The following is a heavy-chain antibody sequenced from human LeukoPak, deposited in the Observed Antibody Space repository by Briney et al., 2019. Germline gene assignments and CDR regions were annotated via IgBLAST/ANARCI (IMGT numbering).Heavy chain of an antibody. V-gene: IGHV4-59*08. CDR3: ARRLCSSLTCNIGPSGNWLDP. Sequence: SETLSLTCTVSGGSMSNYWWTWIRQPPGKGLEWIGYIYYVGSTYYNPALNSRVTISIDTSKNQFSLKLNSVTAADTAVYYCARRLCSSLTCNIGPSGNWLDPWGQGTLVTVSS. CDR2: IYYVGST. J-gene: IGHJ5*02. D-gene: IGHD2-2*02. CDR1: GGSMSNYW.